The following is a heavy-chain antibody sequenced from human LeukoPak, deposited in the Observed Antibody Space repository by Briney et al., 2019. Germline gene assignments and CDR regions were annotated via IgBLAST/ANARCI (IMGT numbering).Heavy chain of an antibody. V-gene: IGHV4-30-4*01. CDR3: ARGSSNWSNAFDI. Sequence: SETLSLTCNVSGGSINSAGYYWSWIRQPPGKDLEWIGYIYYSGSTYHSPSLKSRLTISLDTSKTQFSLKLSSVAAADTAVYYCARGSSNWSNAFDIWGQGTMVIVSS. CDR2: IYYSGST. D-gene: IGHD6-13*01. CDR1: GGSINSAGYY. J-gene: IGHJ3*02.